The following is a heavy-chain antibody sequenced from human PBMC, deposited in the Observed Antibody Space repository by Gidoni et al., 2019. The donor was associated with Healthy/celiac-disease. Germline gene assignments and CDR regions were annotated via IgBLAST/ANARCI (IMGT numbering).Heavy chain of an antibody. CDR1: GGSFSGYY. Sequence: QVQLQQWGAGLLKPSETLSLTCAVYGGSFSGYYWSWIRQPPGKGLEWIGEINHSGSTNYNPSLKSRVTISVDTSKNQFSLKLSSVTAADTAVYYCARGHYYGSGMFDYWGQGTLVTVSS. D-gene: IGHD3-10*01. CDR3: ARGHYYGSGMFDY. CDR2: INHSGST. J-gene: IGHJ4*02. V-gene: IGHV4-34*01.